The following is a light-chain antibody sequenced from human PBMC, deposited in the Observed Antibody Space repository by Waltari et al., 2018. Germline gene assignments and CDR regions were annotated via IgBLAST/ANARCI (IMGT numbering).Light chain of an antibody. CDR1: RRDVGGYYY. Sequence: QSALTQPASVSGSPGQSLTIPCTGPRRDVGGYYYGSWYQQHPGQAPKPMIYEVSNRPSGVSNRFSGSKSGNTASLTISGLQAEDEADYYCSSYTSSSTLEVVFGGGTKLTVL. CDR2: EVS. V-gene: IGLV2-14*01. J-gene: IGLJ2*01. CDR3: SSYTSSSTLEVV.